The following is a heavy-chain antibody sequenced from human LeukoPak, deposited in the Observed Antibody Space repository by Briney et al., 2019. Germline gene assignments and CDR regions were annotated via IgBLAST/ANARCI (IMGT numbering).Heavy chain of an antibody. CDR3: AKGLSGYDFPIDY. CDR2: ISWNSGSI. V-gene: IGHV3-9*03. J-gene: IGHJ4*02. Sequence: SGGSLRLSCAASGFTFSSYAMHWVRQAPWKGLEWVSGISWNSGSIGYADSVKGRFTISRDNAKNSLYLQMNSLRAEDMALYYCAKGLSGYDFPIDYWGQGTLVTASS. CDR1: GFTFSSYA. D-gene: IGHD5-12*01.